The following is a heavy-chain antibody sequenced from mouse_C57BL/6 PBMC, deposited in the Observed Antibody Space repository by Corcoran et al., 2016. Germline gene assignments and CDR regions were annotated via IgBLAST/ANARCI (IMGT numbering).Heavy chain of an antibody. CDR3: AREGSNYEAWFAY. D-gene: IGHD2-5*01. V-gene: IGHV1-80*01. CDR1: GYAFSSYW. CDR2: IYPGDGDT. Sequence: QVQLQQSGAELVKPVASVKITCKDTGYAFSSYWMNLVKQRPGKGLEWIVQIYPGDGDTNYNGKFKGKATLTADNSSSTAYMQLSSLTAEDSAVYFCAREGSNYEAWFAYGGQATLVTVSA. J-gene: IGHJ3*01.